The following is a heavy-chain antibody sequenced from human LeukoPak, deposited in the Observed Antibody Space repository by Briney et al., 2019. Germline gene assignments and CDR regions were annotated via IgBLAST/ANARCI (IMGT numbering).Heavy chain of an antibody. D-gene: IGHD6-19*01. CDR1: GYTFTSYA. Sequence: GASVKVSCKASGYTFTSYAMHWVRQAPGQRLEWMGWINAGNGNTKYSQEFQGRVTITRDTSASAVYVELSSLRSDDMAVYYCARVVRYSSGPLTDLLPYYFDYWGQGTLVTVSS. CDR2: INAGNGNT. V-gene: IGHV1-3*03. CDR3: ARVVRYSSGPLTDLLPYYFDY. J-gene: IGHJ4*02.